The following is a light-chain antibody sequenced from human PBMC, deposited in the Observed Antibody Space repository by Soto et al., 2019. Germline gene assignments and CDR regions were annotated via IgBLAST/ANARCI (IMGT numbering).Light chain of an antibody. J-gene: IGLJ2*01. CDR3: SSYKTSSTVVV. Sequence: QSALTQPASVSGSPGQSITISCTGTSSDIGGYNYVSWYQQYPGKAPKLIIFGVSDRPSGVSNRFSGYKSGTTASLTISGLKAEDEADYYCSSYKTSSTVVVFGGGTQLTVL. CDR2: GVS. V-gene: IGLV2-14*01. CDR1: SSDIGGYNY.